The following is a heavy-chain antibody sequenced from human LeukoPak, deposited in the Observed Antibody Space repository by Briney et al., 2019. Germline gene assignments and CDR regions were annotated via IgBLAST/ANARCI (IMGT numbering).Heavy chain of an antibody. D-gene: IGHD5-12*01. CDR3: LKQGGYGPQWYFDL. Sequence: GGSLTLSCSASGFKLRNYAMHWVGQAPGKGLEYVSSISSNGAKRYHGDSVKGRFTIYRDNSKNTVYLQISGHRVEATAVDSVLKQGGYGPQWYFDLWGRGPLVTVSS. J-gene: IGHJ2*01. CDR1: GFKLRNYA. V-gene: IGHV3-64D*08. CDR2: ISSNGAKR.